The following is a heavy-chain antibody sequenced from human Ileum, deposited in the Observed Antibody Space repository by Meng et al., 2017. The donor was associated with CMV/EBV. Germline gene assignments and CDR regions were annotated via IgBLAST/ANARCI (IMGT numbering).Heavy chain of an antibody. D-gene: IGHD6-19*01. CDR3: AVRKGSGWFPFSY. CDR2: IRYDGSNE. CDR1: GFTFSDYA. Sequence: GESLKISCAASGFTFSDYAMHWVRQAPGKGLEWVALIRYDGSNEYYADSVKGRFTISRDNSKNTLFLQMNSLRTEDTAVYYCAVRKGSGWFPFSYWGQGTLVTVSS. J-gene: IGHJ4*02. V-gene: IGHV3-30*02.